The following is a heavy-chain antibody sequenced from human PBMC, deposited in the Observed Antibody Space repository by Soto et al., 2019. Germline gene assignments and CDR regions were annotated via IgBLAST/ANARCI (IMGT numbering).Heavy chain of an antibody. V-gene: IGHV1-69*02. Sequence: QVQLVQSGAEVKKPGSSVKVSCKASGGTFSSYTISWVRQAPGQGLEWMGRIIPILGIANYAQKFQGRVTITADKSTSTAYMELSSLRSEDTAVYYCARGQEYPGDAFDIWGQVTMVTVSS. J-gene: IGHJ3*02. CDR2: IIPILGIA. CDR3: ARGQEYPGDAFDI. CDR1: GGTFSSYT.